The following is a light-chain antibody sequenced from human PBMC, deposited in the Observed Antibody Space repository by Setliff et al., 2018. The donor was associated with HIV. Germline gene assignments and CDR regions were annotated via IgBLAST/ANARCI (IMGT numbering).Light chain of an antibody. Sequence: QSALTQPASVSGSPGQSITISCTGTSSDLGSYHLVSWYQHHPGKAHKLMIYEGSQRPSGVSTRFSGSTSGDTASLTIAGLQAEDEADYYCCSYVAGSHYVFGTGTKVTVL. J-gene: IGLJ1*01. CDR1: SSDLGSYHL. CDR3: CSYVAGSHYV. CDR2: EGS. V-gene: IGLV2-23*01.